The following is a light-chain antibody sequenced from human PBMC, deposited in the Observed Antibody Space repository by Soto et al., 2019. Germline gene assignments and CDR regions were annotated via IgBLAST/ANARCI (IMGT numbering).Light chain of an antibody. Sequence: EIVLTQSPATLSLSPGERATLSCRASQSVTKSLAWYQQQPGQAPRLLIFATSHRATDIPTRFSGSASETDFTLTISSIEPEDFAVYYCQQRSDWPPYLTFGGGTKVEIK. CDR2: ATS. CDR3: QQRSDWPPYLT. J-gene: IGKJ4*01. V-gene: IGKV3-11*01. CDR1: QSVTKS.